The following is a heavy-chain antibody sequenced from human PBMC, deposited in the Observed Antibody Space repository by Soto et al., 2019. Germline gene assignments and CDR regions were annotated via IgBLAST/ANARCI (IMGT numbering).Heavy chain of an antibody. CDR3: ARDSSGWSSYYYYGMDV. Sequence: PSETLSLTCTVSGGSIGSYYWSWIRQPPGKGLEWIGYIYYSGSTNYNPSLKSRVTISVDTSKNQFSLKLSSVTAADTAVYYCARDSSGWSSYYYYGMDVWGQGTTVTVSS. J-gene: IGHJ6*02. CDR1: GGSIGSYY. V-gene: IGHV4-59*01. CDR2: IYYSGST. D-gene: IGHD6-19*01.